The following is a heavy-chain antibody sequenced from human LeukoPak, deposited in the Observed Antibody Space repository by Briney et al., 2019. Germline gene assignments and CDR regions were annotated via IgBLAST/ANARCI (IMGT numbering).Heavy chain of an antibody. D-gene: IGHD3-16*02. CDR1: GFNFNNYP. V-gene: IGHV3-30*04. Sequence: PGRSLRLSCAASGFNFNNYPMHWVRQVPGRGPQWVALISYDGIDSYIADSVKGRFSISRDNSKNTLFLQMNSLRPEDTAVYYCARDSYTKNYFDALDLWGQGSTVTVSS. CDR3: ARDSYTKNYFDALDL. CDR2: ISYDGIDS. J-gene: IGHJ3*01.